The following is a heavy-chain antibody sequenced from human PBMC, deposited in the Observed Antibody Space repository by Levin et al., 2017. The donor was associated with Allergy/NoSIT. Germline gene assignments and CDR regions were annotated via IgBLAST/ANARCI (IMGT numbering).Heavy chain of an antibody. V-gene: IGHV3-21*06. CDR1: GFTFSDSH. CDR2: ITHDGTVP. CDR3: ARDLSHTDRAFDY. Sequence: GESLKISCAASGFTFSDSHMNWVRQAPGKGLEWVSFITHDGTVPVYADSVKGRFTISRDNAKNSLYLQFNSLKAEDTAVYYCARDLSHTDRAFDYWGQGTLVTVSS. J-gene: IGHJ4*02.